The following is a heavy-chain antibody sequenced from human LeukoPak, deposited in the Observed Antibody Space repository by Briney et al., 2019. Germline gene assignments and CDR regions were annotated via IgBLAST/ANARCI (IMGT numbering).Heavy chain of an antibody. J-gene: IGHJ4*02. V-gene: IGHV3-23*01. CDR3: AKGSKGTYDY. CDR1: GFTFSNYV. CDR2: IIGNGDST. Sequence: PGGSLRLSCVASGFTFSNYVMAWVRQAPGKGLEYVSSIIGNGDSTYYADSLQGRFTISRDNSKNTLYLQMTSLRAEDTAIYYCAKGSKGTYDYWGQGTLVTVSS.